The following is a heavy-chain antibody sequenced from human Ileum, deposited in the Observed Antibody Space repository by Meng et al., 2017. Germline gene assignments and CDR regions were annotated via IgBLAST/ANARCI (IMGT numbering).Heavy chain of an antibody. CDR3: ARGTGDIRVGFDY. J-gene: IGHJ4*02. CDR2: IHHSGST. Sequence: QVPLQDSGPALVKPSGTLSLTCPVSGASIIGVNWWTLVRQTPGKGLEWIGEIHHSGSTNSIPSLKSRVTLSVDKSKNQFSLSMTSVTAADTAVYYCARGTGDIRVGFDYWGQGTLVTVSS. CDR1: GASIIGVNW. D-gene: IGHD7-27*01. V-gene: IGHV4-4*02.